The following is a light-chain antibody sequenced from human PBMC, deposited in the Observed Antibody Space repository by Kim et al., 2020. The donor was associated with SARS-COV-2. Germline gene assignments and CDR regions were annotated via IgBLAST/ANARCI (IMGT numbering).Light chain of an antibody. CDR1: ETISTY. J-gene: IGKJ1*01. V-gene: IGKV1-39*01. Sequence: DIQMTQSPSSLSASVGDRVTITCRASETISTYLNWYQQKPGKAPILLIYIASILQSGVPSRFSGSGSVTEFTLTINNLQPEDFATYYCQQSYNGPWTFGQGTKVDIK. CDR3: QQSYNGPWT. CDR2: IAS.